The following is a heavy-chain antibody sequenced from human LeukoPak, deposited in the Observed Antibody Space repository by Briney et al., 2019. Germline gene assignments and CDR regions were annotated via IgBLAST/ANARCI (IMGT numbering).Heavy chain of an antibody. D-gene: IGHD1-26*01. Sequence: SVKVSCKASGYTFTDYYIHWVRQAPGQGLEWMGLILPNSGDTYYAQKFRGRVTMTRDTSITTAYMELDRLTSDDTAVYYCARDYSGSYTYWAQGTPVTTSS. CDR3: ARDYSGSYTY. J-gene: IGHJ4*02. V-gene: IGHV1-2*06. CDR2: ILPNSGDT. CDR1: GYTFTDYY.